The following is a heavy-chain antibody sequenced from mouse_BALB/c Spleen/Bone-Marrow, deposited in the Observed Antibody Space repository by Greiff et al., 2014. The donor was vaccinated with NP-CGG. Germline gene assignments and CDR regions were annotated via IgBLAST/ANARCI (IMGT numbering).Heavy chain of an antibody. J-gene: IGHJ2*01. D-gene: IGHD1-1*01. CDR2: IDPANGNS. V-gene: IGHV14-3*02. Sequence: EVKLVESGAELVKPGASVKLSCTASGFNIKDTYMHWVKQRPEQGLEWIGRIDPANGNSKYDPKFQGKATITADTSSNTAYLQLINLTSEDTAVYYCAFITTVVECYFDYWGQGTTLTVSS. CDR1: GFNIKDTY. CDR3: AFITTVVECYFDY.